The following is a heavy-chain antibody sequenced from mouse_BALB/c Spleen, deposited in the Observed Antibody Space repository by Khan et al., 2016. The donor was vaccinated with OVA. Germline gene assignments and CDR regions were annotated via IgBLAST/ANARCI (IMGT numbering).Heavy chain of an antibody. CDR3: ARRARGVFSDYRFAY. D-gene: IGHD2-4*01. CDR2: IYWDDDK. Sequence: QVTLKESGPGILQPSQTLSLTCSFSGFSLSASGVGVSWIRQPSGKGLEWLAHIYWDDDKRYNPSLKSRLTISKDASRSQVFLKITSVDTDDTATYYCARRARGVFSDYRFAYWGQGTLVTVSA. V-gene: IGHV8-12*01. CDR1: GFSLSASGVG. J-gene: IGHJ3*01.